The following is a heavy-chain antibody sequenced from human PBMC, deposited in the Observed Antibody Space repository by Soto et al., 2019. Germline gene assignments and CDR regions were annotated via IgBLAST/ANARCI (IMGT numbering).Heavy chain of an antibody. D-gene: IGHD1-26*01. J-gene: IGHJ4*02. CDR3: AREGIATDFDY. Sequence: GGSLRLSCAASGFTFRSYWMHWVRQAPGKGPVWVSRINGDGSSTRYADSVKGRFAISRDNAKNTLYLQMNSLRVEDTAVYYCAREGIATDFDYWGQGTLVTVSS. CDR1: GFTFRSYW. CDR2: INGDGSST. V-gene: IGHV3-74*01.